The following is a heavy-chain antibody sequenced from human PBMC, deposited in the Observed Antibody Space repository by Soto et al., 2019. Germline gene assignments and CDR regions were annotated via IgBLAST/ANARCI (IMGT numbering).Heavy chain of an antibody. CDR3: ARGPTDYYDNSANYSSDY. Sequence: ASVKVSCKASGYTFITYGVSWVRQAPGQGLDWLGWISTYNGNTRYAERLQGRVTMTTDTTTNTAYMELRNLRSDDTAVYYCARGPTDYYDNSANYSSDYWGQGTLVTVSS. J-gene: IGHJ4*02. CDR2: ISTYNGNT. D-gene: IGHD3-22*01. V-gene: IGHV1-18*01. CDR1: GYTFITYG.